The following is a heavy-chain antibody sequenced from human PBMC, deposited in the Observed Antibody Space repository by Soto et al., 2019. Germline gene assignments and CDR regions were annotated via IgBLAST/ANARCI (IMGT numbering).Heavy chain of an antibody. Sequence: GGSLRLSCAASGFTFSSYWMSWVRQAPGKGLEWVANIKHDGSEKYYVDSVKGRFTISRDNAKNSLYLQMNSLRAEDTAVYYCARDRWEYSSSSLDYWGQGTLVTVSS. CDR1: GFTFSSYW. D-gene: IGHD6-6*01. J-gene: IGHJ4*02. CDR2: IKHDGSEK. V-gene: IGHV3-7*03. CDR3: ARDRWEYSSSSLDY.